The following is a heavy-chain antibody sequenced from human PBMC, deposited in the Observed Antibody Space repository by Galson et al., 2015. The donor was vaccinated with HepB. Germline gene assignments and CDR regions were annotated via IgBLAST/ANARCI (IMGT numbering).Heavy chain of an antibody. CDR1: GFTFSSYW. Sequence: SLRLSCAASGFTFSSYWMSWVRQAPGKGLEWVANIKQDGSEKYYVDSVKGRFTISRDNAKNTLYLQMNSLRAEDTAVYYCAKLRVDTAMVELYYYYYGMDVWGQGTTVTVSS. CDR2: IKQDGSEK. CDR3: AKLRVDTAMVELYYYYYGMDV. D-gene: IGHD5-18*01. J-gene: IGHJ6*02. V-gene: IGHV3-7*03.